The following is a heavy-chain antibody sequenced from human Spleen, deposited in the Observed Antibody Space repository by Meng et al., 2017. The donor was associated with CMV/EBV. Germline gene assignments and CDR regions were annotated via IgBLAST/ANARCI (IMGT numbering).Heavy chain of an antibody. J-gene: IGHJ5*02. CDR2: IGSKGNNYAT. D-gene: IGHD3-22*01. Sequence: FSGAAMHWVRQASGEGLEWVGRIGSKGNNYATTYAASVRGRFTISRDDSKNTAYLQMNSLKVEDTAVYYCTTQTYYYDSSGNYNGFDPWGHGTLVTVSS. CDR3: TTQTYYYDSSGNYNGFDP. CDR1: FSGAA. V-gene: IGHV3-73*01.